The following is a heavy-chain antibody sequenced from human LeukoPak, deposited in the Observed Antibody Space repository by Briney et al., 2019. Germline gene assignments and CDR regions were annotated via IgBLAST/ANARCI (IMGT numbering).Heavy chain of an antibody. D-gene: IGHD6-6*01. CDR1: GYSFTGYY. CDR3: APGEYSSSLFDY. Sequence: VKVSCKTSGYSFTGYYIHWVRQAPGQGLEWMGWINPNSGGTNYAQKFQGRVTMTRDTSISTAYMELSRLRSDDTAVYYCAPGEYSSSLFDYWGQGTLVTVSS. V-gene: IGHV1-2*02. J-gene: IGHJ4*02. CDR2: INPNSGGT.